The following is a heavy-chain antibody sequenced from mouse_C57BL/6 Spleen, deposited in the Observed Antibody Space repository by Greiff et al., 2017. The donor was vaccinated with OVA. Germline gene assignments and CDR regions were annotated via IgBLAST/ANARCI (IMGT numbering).Heavy chain of an antibody. Sequence: EVKLLESGPGLVKPSQSLSLTCSVTGYSITSGYYWNWIRQFPGNKLEWIGYISYDGSNNYNPSLKNRISITRDTSKNQFFLKLNSVTTEDTAKYYCASAPTGTWAMDYWGQGTSVTVSS. CDR2: ISYDGSN. CDR1: GYSITSGYY. CDR3: ASAPTGTWAMDY. D-gene: IGHD4-1*02. J-gene: IGHJ4*01. V-gene: IGHV3-6*01.